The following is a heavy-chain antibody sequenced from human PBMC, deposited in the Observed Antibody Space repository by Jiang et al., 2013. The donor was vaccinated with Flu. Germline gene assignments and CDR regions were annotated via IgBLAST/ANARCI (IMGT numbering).Heavy chain of an antibody. V-gene: IGHV4-59*01. Sequence: GPGLVKPSETLSLTCTVSGGSISSYYWSWIRQPPGKGLEWIGYIYYSGSTNYNPSLKSRVTISTDTSKNQFSLKLSSVTAADTAVYYCARDTVGVAYQAFDIWGQGTNGHRLF. CDR1: GGSISSYY. CDR2: IYYSGST. CDR3: ARDTVGVAYQAFDI. D-gene: IGHD1-26*01. J-gene: IGHJ3*02.